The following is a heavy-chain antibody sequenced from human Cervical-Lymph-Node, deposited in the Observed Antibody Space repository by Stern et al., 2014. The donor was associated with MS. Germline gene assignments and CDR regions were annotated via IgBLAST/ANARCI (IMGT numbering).Heavy chain of an antibody. J-gene: IGHJ4*02. Sequence: VQLVQSGGGVVQPGRSLRLSCAASGFTFSSYGMHWVRQAPGKGLEWVAVISYDGSNKSYADSVKGRFTISRDNSKNTLYLQMNSLRAEDTAVYYCCGATSHWGQGTLVTVSS. CDR3: CGATSH. V-gene: IGHV3-30*03. CDR2: ISYDGSNK. D-gene: IGHD1-26*01. CDR1: GFTFSSYG.